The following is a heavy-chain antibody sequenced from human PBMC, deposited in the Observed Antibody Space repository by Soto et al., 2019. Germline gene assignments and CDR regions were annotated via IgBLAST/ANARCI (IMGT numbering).Heavy chain of an antibody. CDR2: IIPILGIA. D-gene: IGHD4-17*01. CDR3: ARAAKGTVTVDY. V-gene: IGHV1-69*02. Sequence: QVQLVQSGAEVKKPGSSVKVSCKASGGTFSSYTISWVRQAPGQGLEWMGRIIPILGIANYAQKFQGRVTITADKSTSTAYMELSSLRSEDTAVYDCARAAKGTVTVDYWGQGTLVTVSS. J-gene: IGHJ4*02. CDR1: GGTFSSYT.